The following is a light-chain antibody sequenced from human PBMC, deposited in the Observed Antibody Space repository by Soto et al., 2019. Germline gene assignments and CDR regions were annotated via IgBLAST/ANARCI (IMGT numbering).Light chain of an antibody. CDR1: SSDVGAYNY. CDR3: SSYTGSDNLV. V-gene: IGLV2-8*01. CDR2: DVT. J-gene: IGLJ2*01. Sequence: QSALTQPPSASGSPGQSVTISCTGTSSDVGAYNYVSWYQQHPGKAPKLMIYDVTTRPSGVPDRFSGSKSGNTASLTVSGLKAEDEADYFCSSYTGSDNLVFGGGTQLTVL.